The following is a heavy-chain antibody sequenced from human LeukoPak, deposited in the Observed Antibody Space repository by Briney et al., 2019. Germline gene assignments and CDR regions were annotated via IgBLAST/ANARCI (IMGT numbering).Heavy chain of an antibody. V-gene: IGHV3-21*01. CDR2: ISSSSSYI. Sequence: PGGSLRLSCAASGFSFSTYNMNWVRQAPGKGLEWVSSISSSSSYIYYADSVKGRFTISRDNAKNSLYLQMNSLRAEDTAVYYCAKDDDYDFWSGYRGAFDTWGQGTMVTVSS. CDR3: AKDDDYDFWSGYRGAFDT. J-gene: IGHJ3*02. CDR1: GFSFSTYN. D-gene: IGHD3-3*01.